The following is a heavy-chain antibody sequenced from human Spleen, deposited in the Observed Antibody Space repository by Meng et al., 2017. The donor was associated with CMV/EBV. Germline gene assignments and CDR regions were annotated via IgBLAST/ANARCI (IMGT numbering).Heavy chain of an antibody. Sequence: GESLKISCAASGFTFSDYRMNWVRQAPGKGLEWVSSISRSDKYIYYADSVKGRFTISRDNAKNSLYLQMNSLRAEDTAIYYCARDYYNSSGWGGFDPWGQGTLVTVSS. CDR1: GFTFSDYR. CDR3: ARDYYNSSGWGGFDP. CDR2: ISRSDKYI. J-gene: IGHJ5*02. D-gene: IGHD3-22*01. V-gene: IGHV3-21*01.